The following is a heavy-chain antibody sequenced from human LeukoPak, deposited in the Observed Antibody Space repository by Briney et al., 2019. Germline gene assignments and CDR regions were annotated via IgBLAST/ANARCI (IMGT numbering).Heavy chain of an antibody. Sequence: PGGSLRLSCAASGFIFSSYGMHWVRQAPGKGLEWVAVVRFDGISKNYADSVKGRFTISRDNSKNTLSLEMNSLRAEDTALYFCARDRGGDASNSERFDFWGQGTRVTVSS. V-gene: IGHV3-33*08. CDR1: GFIFSSYG. D-gene: IGHD5-24*01. J-gene: IGHJ4*02. CDR2: VRFDGISK. CDR3: ARDRGGDASNSERFDF.